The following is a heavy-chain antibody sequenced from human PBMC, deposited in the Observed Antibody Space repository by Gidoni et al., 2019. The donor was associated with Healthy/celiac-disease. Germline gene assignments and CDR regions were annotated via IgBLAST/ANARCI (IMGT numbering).Heavy chain of an antibody. J-gene: IGHJ6*02. CDR3: ARDFGSGGSCYFPLTCYYYGMDV. D-gene: IGHD2-15*01. CDR2: ISSSGSTI. Sequence: EVQLVESGGGLVQPGGSLRLSCAASGFTFSSYEMNWVRQAPGKGLEWVSYISSSGSTIYYADSVKGRFTISRDNAKNSLYLQMNSLRAEDTAVYYCARDFGSGGSCYFPLTCYYYGMDVWGQGTTVTVSS. V-gene: IGHV3-48*03. CDR1: GFTFSSYE.